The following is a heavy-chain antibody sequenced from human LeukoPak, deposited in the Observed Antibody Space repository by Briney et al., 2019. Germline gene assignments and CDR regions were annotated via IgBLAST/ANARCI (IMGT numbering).Heavy chain of an antibody. D-gene: IGHD6-13*01. CDR1: VYTFTNFY. CDR2: INPSGGST. CDR3: ARDLGGIAAAGTFDY. V-gene: IGHV1-46*01. J-gene: IGHJ4*02. Sequence: ASVKVSCKASVYTFTNFYIHWVRQAPGQGLEWMGIINPSGGSTSYAQRFQGRVTMTRDTSTSTVYMELSSLRSEDTAVYYCARDLGGIAAAGTFDYWGQGTLVTVSS.